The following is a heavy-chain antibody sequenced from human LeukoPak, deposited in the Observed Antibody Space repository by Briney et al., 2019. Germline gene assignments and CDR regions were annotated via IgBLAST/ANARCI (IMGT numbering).Heavy chain of an antibody. CDR1: GGSISSGSYY. V-gene: IGHV4-61*02. CDR3: ARAPKYGDYVY. D-gene: IGHD4-17*01. CDR2: IYTSGST. Sequence: PSETLSLTYTVSGGSISSGSYYWSWIRQPAGKGLEWIGRIYTSGSTNYNPSLKSRVTISVDTSKNQFSLKLSSVTAADTAVYYCARAPKYGDYVYWGQGTLVTVSS. J-gene: IGHJ4*02.